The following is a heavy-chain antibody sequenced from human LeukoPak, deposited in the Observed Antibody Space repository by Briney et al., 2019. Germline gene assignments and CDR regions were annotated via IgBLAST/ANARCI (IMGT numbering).Heavy chain of an antibody. CDR3: ARGRDGYNVDY. CDR1: GFSLTSYS. J-gene: IGHJ4*02. D-gene: IGHD5-24*01. CDR2: ISTSGTYI. V-gene: IGHV3-21*01. Sequence: GGSMRLSCAAAGFSLTSYSMNWDRQAPGKGLEWVSSISTSGTYIYYADSVKGRLTISRDNATNSLDLQMDSLRADQTAVYYCARGRDGYNVDYWGQGTLVTVSS.